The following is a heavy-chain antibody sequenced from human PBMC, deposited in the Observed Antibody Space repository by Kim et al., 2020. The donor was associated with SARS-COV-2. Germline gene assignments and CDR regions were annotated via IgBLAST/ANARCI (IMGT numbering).Heavy chain of an antibody. Sequence: SETLSLTCAVYGGSFSGYYWSWIRQPPGKGLEWIGEINHSGSTNYNPSLKSRVTISVDTSKNQFSLKLSSVTAADTAVYYCARGPNMGCSYGYWVTAGFDLWGRGTLVTVSS. CDR3: ARGPNMGCSYGYWVTAGFDL. D-gene: IGHD5-18*01. CDR1: GGSFSGYY. J-gene: IGHJ2*01. V-gene: IGHV4-34*01. CDR2: INHSGST.